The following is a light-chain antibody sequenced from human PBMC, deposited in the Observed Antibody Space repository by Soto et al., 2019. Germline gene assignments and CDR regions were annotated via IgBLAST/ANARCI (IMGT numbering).Light chain of an antibody. CDR3: QKYNLAPFT. Sequence: EIVLTQSPGTLSLSPGERATLSCRASQSGRDMYLAWYQQKPGQPPRLLIYGVSSRAYGIPDRFSGSGSGTDFTLTISSLQPEDVATYYCQKYNLAPFTFGQGTRLEIK. J-gene: IGKJ5*01. CDR2: GVS. V-gene: IGKV3-20*01. CDR1: QSGRDMY.